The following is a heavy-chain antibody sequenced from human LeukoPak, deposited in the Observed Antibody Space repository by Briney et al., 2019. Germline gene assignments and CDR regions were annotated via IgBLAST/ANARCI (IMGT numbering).Heavy chain of an antibody. J-gene: IGHJ6*03. CDR1: GFTFSIYW. D-gene: IGHD6-6*01. CDR3: ARDQLGKAGHYYYYYMDV. V-gene: IGHV3-53*01. Sequence: QPGGSLRLSCAASGFTFSIYWMHWVRQAPGKGLEWVSVIYSGGSTYYADSVKGRFTISRDNSKNTLYLQMNSLRAEDTAVYYCARDQLGKAGHYYYYYMDVWGKGTTVTVSS. CDR2: IYSGGST.